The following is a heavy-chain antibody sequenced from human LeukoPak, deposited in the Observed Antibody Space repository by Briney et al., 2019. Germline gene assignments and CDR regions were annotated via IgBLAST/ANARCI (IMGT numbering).Heavy chain of an antibody. J-gene: IGHJ5*02. Sequence: GGSLRLSCAASGFTFSSYGMHWVRQAPGKGLEWVAFIRYDGSNKYYADSVKGRFTISRDNSKNTLYLRMNSLRAEDTAVYYCAKDMLSSSSPNWFDPWGQGTLVTVSS. V-gene: IGHV3-30*02. CDR2: IRYDGSNK. CDR1: GFTFSSYG. D-gene: IGHD6-13*01. CDR3: AKDMLSSSSPNWFDP.